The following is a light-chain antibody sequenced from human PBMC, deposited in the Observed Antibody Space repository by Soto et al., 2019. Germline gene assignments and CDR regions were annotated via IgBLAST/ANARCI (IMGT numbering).Light chain of an antibody. CDR1: QSVSSSY. V-gene: IGKV3-20*01. Sequence: EFVLPQPPRTLSLSPGARATLSCRASQSVSSSYFAWYQQKPGQAPSLLIYGASSRATGIPDRLSGSGSGTDSTLTISRLEPEDFAVYYCQQYGSSPGTFGQGTKVDIK. J-gene: IGKJ1*01. CDR2: GAS. CDR3: QQYGSSPGT.